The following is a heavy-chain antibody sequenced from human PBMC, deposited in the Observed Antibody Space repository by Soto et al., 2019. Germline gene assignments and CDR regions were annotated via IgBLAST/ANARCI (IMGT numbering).Heavy chain of an antibody. CDR2: IYDSGST. CDR3: PRHYYDSGVDY. Sequence: SETLSVTVPVSGGSIRRSNYDWGWIRQPPGKGLEWIGSIYDSGSTYYNPSLKSRVTISVDTSKNQFSLKLSSVTAADTAVYYCPRHYYDSGVDYWGQGTLVTVSS. V-gene: IGHV4-39*01. D-gene: IGHD3-22*01. J-gene: IGHJ4*02. CDR1: GGSIRRSNYD.